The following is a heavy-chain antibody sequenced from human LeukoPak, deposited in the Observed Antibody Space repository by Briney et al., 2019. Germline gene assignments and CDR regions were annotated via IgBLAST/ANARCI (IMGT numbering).Heavy chain of an antibody. CDR2: IYTSGTT. V-gene: IGHV4-4*07. CDR1: GGSISSFY. J-gene: IGHJ5*02. CDR3: ARGQNTIFGVVIPTGWFDP. D-gene: IGHD3-3*01. Sequence: SETLSLTCTVSGGSISSFYWSWIRQPAGKGLEWIGRIYTSGTTNYSPSLKSRVTMSVDRSKNQFSLKLSSVTAADTAVYYCARGQNTIFGVVIPTGWFDPWGQGTLVTVSS.